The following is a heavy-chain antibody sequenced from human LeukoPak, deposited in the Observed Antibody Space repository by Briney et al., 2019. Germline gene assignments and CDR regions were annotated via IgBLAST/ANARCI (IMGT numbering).Heavy chain of an antibody. Sequence: PWASVKVSCKASGGTFSSYAISWVRQAPGQGLEWMGGIIPIFGTANYAQKFQGRVTITTDESTSTAYMELSSLRSEDTAVYYCTTGETPFDHWGQGILVTVSS. CDR3: TTGETPFDH. V-gene: IGHV1-69*05. CDR1: GGTFSSYA. CDR2: IIPIFGTA. J-gene: IGHJ4*02.